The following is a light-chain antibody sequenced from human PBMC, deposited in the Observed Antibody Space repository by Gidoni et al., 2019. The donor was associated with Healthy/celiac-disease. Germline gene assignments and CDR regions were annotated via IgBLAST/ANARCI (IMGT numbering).Light chain of an antibody. V-gene: IGKV3-20*01. Sequence: EIVLTHSPGALSLSPGERATLSCRASQSVSISYLAWYQQKPGQAPRLLIYGASSRATGIPDRFSGSGSGTDFTLTISRREPEDFAVYYWQQYGSSLLTFGQGTKVEIK. CDR3: QQYGSSLLT. CDR2: GAS. CDR1: QSVSISY. J-gene: IGKJ1*01.